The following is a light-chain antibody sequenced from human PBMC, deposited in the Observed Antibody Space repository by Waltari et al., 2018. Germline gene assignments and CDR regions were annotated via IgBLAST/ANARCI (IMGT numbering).Light chain of an antibody. V-gene: IGKV2-28*01. CDR1: QSLLQSNGYHY. Sequence: DIVMTQSPLSLRVAPGEPAPISCRSSQSLLQSNGYHYLDWYVQKPGQSPQLLIYFASDRASGVPDRFSGSASGRDFTLTISRVEAEDVGVYYCMQTVQTLTWTFGQGTKLEIK. J-gene: IGKJ1*01. CDR2: FAS. CDR3: MQTVQTLTWT.